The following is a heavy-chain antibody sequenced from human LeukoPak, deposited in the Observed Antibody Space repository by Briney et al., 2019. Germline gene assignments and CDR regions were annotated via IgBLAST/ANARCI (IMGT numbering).Heavy chain of an antibody. Sequence: SETLSLTCTVSGGSINGYYWGWIRQPPGKGLEWIGHIFYTGNTNYNPSLRSRVSISVDTSKNQSSLKLSSVTAADTAVYSCARSGYFDWLLLPPNRYLDLWGRGTLVTVSS. CDR3: ARSGYFDWLLLPPNRYLDL. CDR1: GGSINGYY. J-gene: IGHJ2*01. V-gene: IGHV4-59*12. CDR2: IFYTGNT. D-gene: IGHD3-9*01.